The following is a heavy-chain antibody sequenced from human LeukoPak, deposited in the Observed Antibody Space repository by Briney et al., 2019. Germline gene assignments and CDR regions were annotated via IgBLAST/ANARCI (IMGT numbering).Heavy chain of an antibody. CDR3: ARAYGSGRSFDP. D-gene: IGHD3-10*01. J-gene: IGHJ5*02. Sequence: GASVKVSCKASGGTFSSYAISWVRQAPGQGLEWMGGIIPIFGTANYAQRFQGRVTITADESTSTAYMELSSLRSEDTAVYYCARAYGSGRSFDPWGQGTLVTVSS. V-gene: IGHV1-69*13. CDR2: IIPIFGTA. CDR1: GGTFSSYA.